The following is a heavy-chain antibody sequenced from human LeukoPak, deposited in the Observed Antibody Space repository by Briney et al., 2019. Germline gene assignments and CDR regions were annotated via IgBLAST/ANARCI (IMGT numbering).Heavy chain of an antibody. Sequence: PGGSLRLSCAASGFTFSSYGMHWVRQAPGKGLEWVAVIWYDGSNKYYADSVKGRFTISRDNSKNTLYLQMNSLRAEGTAVYYCARLGRRAAVAGPFDYWGQGTLVTVSS. CDR2: IWYDGSNK. D-gene: IGHD6-19*01. J-gene: IGHJ4*02. CDR1: GFTFSSYG. CDR3: ARLGRRAAVAGPFDY. V-gene: IGHV3-33*01.